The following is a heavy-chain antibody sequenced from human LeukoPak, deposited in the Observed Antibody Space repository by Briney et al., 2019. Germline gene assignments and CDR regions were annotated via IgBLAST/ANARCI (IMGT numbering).Heavy chain of an antibody. V-gene: IGHV1-8*03. D-gene: IGHD7-27*01. J-gene: IGHJ4*02. Sequence: AASVKVSCKASGYTFITYDINWERQATGQGLEWMGWMNVNSGNTGCAQNFQGRLTITRNTSISTAYMELSSLRSEDTAVYYCARTPYNWGIDYWGQGTLVTVSS. CDR2: MNVNSGNT. CDR1: GYTFITYD. CDR3: ARTPYNWGIDY.